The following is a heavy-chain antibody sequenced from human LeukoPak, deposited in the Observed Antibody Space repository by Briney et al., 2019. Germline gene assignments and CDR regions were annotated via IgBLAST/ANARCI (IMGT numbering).Heavy chain of an antibody. CDR1: GFTFSSYA. CDR3: ARDEVLGSLYYYYYMDV. Sequence: GGSLRLSCAASGFTFSSYAMHWVRQAPGKGLEWVAVISYDGSNKYYADSAKGRFTISRDNSKNTLYLQMNSLRAEDTAVYYCARDEVLGSLYYYYYMDVWGKGTTVTVSS. V-gene: IGHV3-30*04. CDR2: ISYDGSNK. J-gene: IGHJ6*03. D-gene: IGHD7-27*01.